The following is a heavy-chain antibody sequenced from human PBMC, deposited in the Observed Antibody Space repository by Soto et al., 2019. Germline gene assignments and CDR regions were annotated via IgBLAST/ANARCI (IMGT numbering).Heavy chain of an antibody. D-gene: IGHD1-7*01. Sequence: SETLSLTCVFSVESFIGYYWSWIRQTPGMGLEWIGEVDHRGSTTYNPSLKNRASISIDSSKNLFSLELTSVTAADTALYFCARYEYGNSLYGVDVWGQGTRVTVSS. CDR2: VDHRGST. CDR1: VESFIGYY. CDR3: ARYEYGNSLYGVDV. V-gene: IGHV4-34*01. J-gene: IGHJ6*02.